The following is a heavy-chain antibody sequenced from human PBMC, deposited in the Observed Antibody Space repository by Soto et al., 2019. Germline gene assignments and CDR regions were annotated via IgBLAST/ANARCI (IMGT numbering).Heavy chain of an antibody. J-gene: IGHJ6*02. CDR1: GYTFTSYD. CDR3: ARPAARGYYYYGMDV. Sequence: QVQLVQSGAEVKKPGASVKVSCKASGYTFTSYDINWVRQATGQGLEWMGWMNPNSGNTGYAQKFQGRVTMTRNTSISTAYLELSSLRAEDTAVYYCARPAARGYYYYGMDVWGQGTTVTVSS. CDR2: MNPNSGNT. V-gene: IGHV1-8*01. D-gene: IGHD6-6*01.